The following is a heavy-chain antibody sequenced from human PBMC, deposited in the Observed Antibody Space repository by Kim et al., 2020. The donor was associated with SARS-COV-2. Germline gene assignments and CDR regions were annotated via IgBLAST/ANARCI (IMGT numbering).Heavy chain of an antibody. CDR1: GFTFSDHY. D-gene: IGHD6-19*01. Sequence: GGSLRLSCAASGFTFSDHYMDWVRQAPGKGLEWVGRTRNKANSYTTEYAASVKGRFTISRDDSKNSLYLQMNSLKTEDTAVYYCARVPVAGTSPNWYFDLWGRGTLVTVSS. CDR3: ARVPVAGTSPNWYFDL. V-gene: IGHV3-72*01. J-gene: IGHJ2*01. CDR2: TRNKANSYTT.